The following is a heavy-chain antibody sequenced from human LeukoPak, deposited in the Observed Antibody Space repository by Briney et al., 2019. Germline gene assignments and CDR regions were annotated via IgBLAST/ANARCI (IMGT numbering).Heavy chain of an antibody. D-gene: IGHD6-13*01. V-gene: IGHV1-69*05. CDR2: ITPIFGTA. CDR3: ARVFQQLVLGYYYYMDV. J-gene: IGHJ6*03. Sequence: SVKVSCKASGGTFSSYAISWVRQAPGQGLEWMGGITPIFGTANYAQKFQGRVTITTDESTSTAYMELSSLRSEDTAVYYCARVFQQLVLGYYYYMDVWGKGTTVTVSS. CDR1: GGTFSSYA.